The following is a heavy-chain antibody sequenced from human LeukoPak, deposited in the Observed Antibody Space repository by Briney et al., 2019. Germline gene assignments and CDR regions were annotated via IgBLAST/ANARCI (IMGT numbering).Heavy chain of an antibody. D-gene: IGHD3-3*01. J-gene: IGHJ3*01. CDR1: GDSINNNNYY. Sequence: PSETLSLTCTVSGDSINNNNYYWGWIRQPPGEGLEWIGNIYYNGRTYYSPSLKSRGTISVDTSNNQFSLKLNSVTAADTAVYYCARITDRTIFGEIMHGFDAWGQGTPVTVSS. CDR3: ARITDRTIFGEIMHGFDA. CDR2: IYYNGRT. V-gene: IGHV4-39*01.